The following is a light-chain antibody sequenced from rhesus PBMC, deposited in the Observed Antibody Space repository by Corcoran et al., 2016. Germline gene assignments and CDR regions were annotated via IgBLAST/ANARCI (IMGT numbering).Light chain of an antibody. J-gene: IGKJ4*01. CDR1: QSVGSY. Sequence: PGERATLSCRASQSVGSYLAWYQQKPGQAPRLLIYGASSRATGIPDRFSGSGSGTDFTLTISSLEPGDVGVYYCQQSSNLSTFGGGTKVEIK. CDR2: GAS. CDR3: QQSSNLST. V-gene: IGKV3-24*04.